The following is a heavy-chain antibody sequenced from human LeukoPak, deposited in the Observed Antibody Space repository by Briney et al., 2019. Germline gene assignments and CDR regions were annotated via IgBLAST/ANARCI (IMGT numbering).Heavy chain of an antibody. CDR3: ARGAYCGGDCYPPYYFDY. V-gene: IGHV3-13*01. CDR2: IGTAGDT. Sequence: PGGSLRLSCAASGFTFSSYDMHWVRQVTGKGLEWVSAIGTAGDTYYPGSVKGRFTISRENAKNSLYLQMTSLRAGDTALYYCARGAYCGGDCYPPYYFDYWGQGTLVTVSS. CDR1: GFTFSSYD. J-gene: IGHJ4*02. D-gene: IGHD2-21*02.